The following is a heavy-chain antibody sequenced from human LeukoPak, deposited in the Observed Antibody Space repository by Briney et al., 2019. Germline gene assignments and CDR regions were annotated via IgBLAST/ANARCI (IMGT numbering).Heavy chain of an antibody. Sequence: GASVKVSCKVSGYTLTELSMHWVRQAPGKGLEGMGGFDPEDGETIYAQKFQGRVTMTEDTSTDTAYMELSSLRSEDTAVYYCATAYDSSGPFDYWGQGTLVTVSS. J-gene: IGHJ4*02. V-gene: IGHV1-24*01. CDR3: ATAYDSSGPFDY. CDR2: FDPEDGET. CDR1: GYTLTELS. D-gene: IGHD3-22*01.